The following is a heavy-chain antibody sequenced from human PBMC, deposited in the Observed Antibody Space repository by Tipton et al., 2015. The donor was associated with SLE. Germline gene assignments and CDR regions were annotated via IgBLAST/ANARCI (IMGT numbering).Heavy chain of an antibody. Sequence: TLSLTCAVYGGSFSGYYWSWIRQPPGKGLEWIGEINHSGSTNYNPSLKSRVTISVDTSKNQFSLKLGSVTAADTAVYYCARSEAYYFDYWGQGTLVTVSS. CDR2: INHSGST. V-gene: IGHV4-34*01. J-gene: IGHJ4*02. CDR3: ARSEAYYFDY. CDR1: GGSFSGYY.